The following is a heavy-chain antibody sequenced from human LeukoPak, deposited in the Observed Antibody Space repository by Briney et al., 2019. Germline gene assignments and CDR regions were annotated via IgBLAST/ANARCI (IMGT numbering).Heavy chain of an antibody. V-gene: IGHV6-1*01. J-gene: IGHJ5*02. CDR2: TYYRSKWYN. CDR3: ARDPSPFHPRSRFDP. D-gene: IGHD2-21*01. Sequence: PSQALSLTCAISGVSVSSNSAAWDWIRQSPSRGLEWLGRTYYRSKWYNDYAVSVKSRVTINPDTSKNQFSLQLNSVTPQDTAVYYCARDPSPFHPRSRFDPWGQKTLVTVSS. CDR1: GVSVSSNSAA.